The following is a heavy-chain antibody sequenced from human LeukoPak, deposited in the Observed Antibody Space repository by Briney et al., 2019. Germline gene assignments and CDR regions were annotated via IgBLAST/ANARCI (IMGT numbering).Heavy chain of an antibody. Sequence: GASVKVSCKASGYTFTSYGISWVRQAPGQGLEWMGWISAYNGNTNYAQKLQGRVTMTTDTSTSTAYMELRSLRSDDTAVYYCARDYYDSSGYSYGFEYWGQGTLVTVSS. CDR3: ARDYYDSSGYSYGFEY. CDR1: GYTFTSYG. V-gene: IGHV1-18*01. J-gene: IGHJ4*02. D-gene: IGHD3-22*01. CDR2: ISAYNGNT.